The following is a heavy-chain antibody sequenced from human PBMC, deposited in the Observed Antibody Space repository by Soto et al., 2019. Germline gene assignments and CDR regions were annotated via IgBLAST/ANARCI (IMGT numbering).Heavy chain of an antibody. V-gene: IGHV1-3*01. Sequence: SAKVSFKASWYTFTTDSMHWVRQAPGQRLEWMGWIHAGNGNTEHSQKFQGRVTITRDTSASTAYLELGSLRSEDTAVYYCARAACSSTSCYNYYAYGMDVWGQGTAVTVSS. CDR1: WYTFTTDS. CDR3: ARAACSSTSCYNYYAYGMDV. CDR2: IHAGNGNT. D-gene: IGHD2-2*01. J-gene: IGHJ6*02.